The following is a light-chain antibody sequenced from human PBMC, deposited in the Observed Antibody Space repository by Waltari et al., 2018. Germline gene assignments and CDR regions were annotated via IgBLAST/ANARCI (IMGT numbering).Light chain of an antibody. CDR1: SGYVGLYPS. V-gene: IGLV2-14*03. Sequence: QSALTHPASVSGSPGQSSPLSCPAPSGYVGLYPSFSWSQPHPGKAPKLMIFDVSNRPSGVSNRFSGSKSGNTASLTISGLQAEDEADYYCSSYISSSTLELFGGGTSLTVL. CDR2: DVS. J-gene: IGLJ2*01. CDR3: SSYISSSTLEL.